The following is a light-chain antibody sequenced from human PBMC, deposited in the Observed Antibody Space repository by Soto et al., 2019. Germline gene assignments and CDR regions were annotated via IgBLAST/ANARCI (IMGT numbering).Light chain of an antibody. Sequence: AIQMTQSPSSLSASVGDRVTITCRASQSIKNDLVWYQQKPGRAPTLLIYVASTLQSGVPSRFSGSGSGTDFTLTISSLQTEDFAAYYCLQDYSYPRTFGGGTKVEIK. J-gene: IGKJ4*01. CDR2: VAS. V-gene: IGKV1-6*01. CDR3: LQDYSYPRT. CDR1: QSIKND.